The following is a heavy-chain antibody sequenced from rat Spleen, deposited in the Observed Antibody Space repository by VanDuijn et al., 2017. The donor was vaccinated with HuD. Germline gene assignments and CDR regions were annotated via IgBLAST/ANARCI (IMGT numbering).Heavy chain of an antibody. Sequence: EVQLVESGGGLIQPGRSLKFSCAASGFTFSDYGMAWVRQAPKKGLEWVAYISYDGGSTYYRDSVKGRFTISRDNPKSTLYLQMDSLRSEDTATYYCTTEGMLGFFDNWGQGVMVTVSS. CDR1: GFTFSDYG. J-gene: IGHJ2*01. CDR3: TTEGMLGFFDN. CDR2: ISYDGGST. D-gene: IGHD1-11*01. V-gene: IGHV5-17*01.